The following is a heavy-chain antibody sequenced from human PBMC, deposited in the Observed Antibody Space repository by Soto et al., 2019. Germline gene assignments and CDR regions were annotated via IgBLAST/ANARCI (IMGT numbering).Heavy chain of an antibody. CDR3: ARGPPIVGNTTPLDS. Sequence: QVQLQESGPRLVKPSGTLSLTCTVSGGSITNSNWWSWVRLPPAKGLEWIGDIYHAGSTKYNPSLVRRVTMSVDTSNNQFALTLTSVTAADTAVYFCARGPPIVGNTTPLDSWGQGTLVTVS. CDR1: GGSITNSNW. V-gene: IGHV4-4*02. J-gene: IGHJ4*02. CDR2: IYHAGST. D-gene: IGHD2-21*01.